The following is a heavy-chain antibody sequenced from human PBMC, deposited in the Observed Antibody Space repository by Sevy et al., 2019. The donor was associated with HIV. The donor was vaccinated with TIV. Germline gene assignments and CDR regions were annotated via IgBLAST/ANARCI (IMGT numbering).Heavy chain of an antibody. Sequence: ASVKVSCKASGNTFTVYFVYWVRQAPGQGLEWMGWINPNSGDTNYGQNFHGRVTSTSDASISTSYMELSSLTSDDTAVYYCARGITDYGVDYYFRHWGQGALVTVSS. D-gene: IGHD3-3*01. CDR1: GNTFTVYF. CDR2: INPNSGDT. CDR3: ARGITDYGVDYYFRH. J-gene: IGHJ1*01. V-gene: IGHV1-2*01.